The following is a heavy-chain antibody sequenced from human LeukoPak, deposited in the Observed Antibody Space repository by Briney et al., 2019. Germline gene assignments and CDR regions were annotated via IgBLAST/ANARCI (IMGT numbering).Heavy chain of an antibody. CDR2: INHSGST. CDR3: ARGSYYDFWTAKPNWFDP. Sequence: PSETLSLTCAVYGGSFSGYYWSWIRQPPGKGLEWIGKINHSGSTNYNPSLKSRLTISEDTSKNQCSLKLSSVTAADTAVYYCARGSYYDFWTAKPNWFDPWGQGTLVTVSS. J-gene: IGHJ5*02. D-gene: IGHD3-3*01. CDR1: GGSFSGYY. V-gene: IGHV4-34*01.